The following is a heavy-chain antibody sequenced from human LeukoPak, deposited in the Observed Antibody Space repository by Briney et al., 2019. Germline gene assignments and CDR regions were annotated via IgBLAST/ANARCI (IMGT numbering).Heavy chain of an antibody. V-gene: IGHV3-49*04. J-gene: IGHJ4*02. CDR1: GFTFSSYS. CDR2: IRSKAYGGTT. D-gene: IGHD3-10*01. CDR3: TRDSGSGAFDY. Sequence: PGGSLRLSCAASGFTFSSYSMNWVRQAPGKGLEWVGFIRSKAYGGTTEYAASVKGRFTISRDDSKSIAYLQMNSLKTEDTAVYYCTRDSGSGAFDYWGQGTLVTVSS.